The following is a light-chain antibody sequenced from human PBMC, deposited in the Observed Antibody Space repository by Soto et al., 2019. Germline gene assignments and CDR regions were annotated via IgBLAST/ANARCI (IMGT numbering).Light chain of an antibody. J-gene: IGKJ1*01. Sequence: DIQMTQSPSTLSASVGDRVTITCRASQSISSWLAWYQQKPGTAPKLLIYKASTLQSGVPSRFSGSGSGTEFTLTISSLQPDDSATYYFQQYKDIWTFGQRTKVDIK. CDR2: KAS. CDR3: QQYKDIWT. V-gene: IGKV1-5*03. CDR1: QSISSW.